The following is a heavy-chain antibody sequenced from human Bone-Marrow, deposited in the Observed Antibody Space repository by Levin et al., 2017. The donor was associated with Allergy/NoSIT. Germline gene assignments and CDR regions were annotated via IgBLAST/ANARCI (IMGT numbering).Heavy chain of an antibody. D-gene: IGHD2-21*02. CDR3: ATLLGGDSWRHFEL. CDR2: TRNKANSYSI. V-gene: IGHV3-72*01. Sequence: GGSLRLSCAASGFTFSDHYMDWVRQAPGKGLEWLARTRNKANSYSIEYAASVKGRFIISSDDSKNSLFLQMNSLKAEDAAVYYCATLLGGDSWRHFELWGRGTLVTVSS. J-gene: IGHJ2*01. CDR1: GFTFSDHY.